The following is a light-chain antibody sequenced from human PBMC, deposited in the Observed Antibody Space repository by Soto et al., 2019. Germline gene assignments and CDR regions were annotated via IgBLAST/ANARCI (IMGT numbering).Light chain of an antibody. Sequence: QSVLTQPPSASGTPGQRVTISCSGSSSNIGSNTVNWYQQLPGTAPKLLIYGNNQRPSGVPDRVSGSKSGTSASLAISGLQSEDEADYYCAAWDDSLNGVVFGGGTKVTVL. CDR3: AAWDDSLNGVV. J-gene: IGLJ2*01. CDR1: SSNIGSNT. CDR2: GNN. V-gene: IGLV1-44*01.